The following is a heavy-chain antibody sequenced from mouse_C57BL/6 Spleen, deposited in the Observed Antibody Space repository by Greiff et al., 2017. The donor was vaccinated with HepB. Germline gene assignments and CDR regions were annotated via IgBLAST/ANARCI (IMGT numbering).Heavy chain of an antibody. V-gene: IGHV5-17*01. J-gene: IGHJ1*03. D-gene: IGHD2-14*01. Sequence: EVMLVESGGGLVKPGGSLKLSCAASGFTFSDYGMHWVRQAPEKGLEWVAYISSGSSTIYYADTVKGRFTISRDNAKNTLFLQMTSLRSEDTAMYYCASNRYWYFDVWGTGTTVTVSS. CDR2: ISSGSSTI. CDR1: GFTFSDYG. CDR3: ASNRYWYFDV.